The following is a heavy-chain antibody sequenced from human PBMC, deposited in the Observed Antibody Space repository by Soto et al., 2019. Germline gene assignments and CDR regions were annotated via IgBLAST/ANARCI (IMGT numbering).Heavy chain of an antibody. CDR3: VKDANYYGSGSPLH. V-gene: IGHV3-30*18. CDR2: ISYDGSNK. D-gene: IGHD3-10*01. J-gene: IGHJ4*02. Sequence: GGSLRLSCAASGFTFSSYGMHWVRQAPGKGLEWVAVISYDGSNKYYADSVKGRFTISRDNSKNTLYLQMNSLRAEDTAVYYCVKDANYYGSGSPLHWGQGTLVTGSS. CDR1: GFTFSSYG.